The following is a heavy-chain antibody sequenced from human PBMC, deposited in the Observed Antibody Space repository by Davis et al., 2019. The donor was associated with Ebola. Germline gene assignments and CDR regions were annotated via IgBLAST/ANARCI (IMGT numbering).Heavy chain of an antibody. CDR2: ISAYIGDT. Sequence: ASVKVSCKASGYTFTSYGISWVRQAPGQGLEWMARISAYIGDTEYAQKFQGRVTVTTDTSTSTAYMELRSLTSDDTAVYYCARTEGGDGDWFDPWGQGTLVTV. D-gene: IGHD2-21*02. CDR1: GYTFTSYG. J-gene: IGHJ5*02. V-gene: IGHV1-18*04. CDR3: ARTEGGDGDWFDP.